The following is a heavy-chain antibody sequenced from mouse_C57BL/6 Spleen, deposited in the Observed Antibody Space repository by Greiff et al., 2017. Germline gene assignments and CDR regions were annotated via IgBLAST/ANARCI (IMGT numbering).Heavy chain of an antibody. Sequence: QVQLQQPGAELVMPGASVKLSCKASGYTFTSYWMHWVKQRPGQGLEWIGEIDPSDSYTNYNQKFKGKSTLTVDKSSSTAYMQLSSLTSEDSAVYYCARGYDYQPFDYWGQGTTLTVSS. CDR2: IDPSDSYT. J-gene: IGHJ2*01. CDR1: GYTFTSYW. D-gene: IGHD2-4*01. V-gene: IGHV1-69*01. CDR3: ARGYDYQPFDY.